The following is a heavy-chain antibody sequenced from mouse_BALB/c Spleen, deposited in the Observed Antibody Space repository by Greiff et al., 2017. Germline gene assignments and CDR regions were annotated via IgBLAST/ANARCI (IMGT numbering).Heavy chain of an antibody. D-gene: IGHD2-14*01. J-gene: IGHJ2*01. Sequence: QVQLKESGAELARPGASVKLSCKASGYTFTSYWMQWVKQRPGQGLEWIGAIYPGDGDTRYTQKFKGKATLTADKSSSTAYMQLSSLASEDSAVYYCARCYYRYDGSYFDYWGQGTTLTVSS. CDR2: IYPGDGDT. CDR3: ARCYYRYDGSYFDY. CDR1: GYTFTSYW. V-gene: IGHV1-87*01.